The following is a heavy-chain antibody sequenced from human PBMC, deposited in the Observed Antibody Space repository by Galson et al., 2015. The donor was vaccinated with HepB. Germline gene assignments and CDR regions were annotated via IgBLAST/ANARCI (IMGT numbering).Heavy chain of an antibody. CDR2: INAGNGNT. CDR3: ARDYAWYSSGWYYFDY. CDR1: GYTFTSYA. J-gene: IGHJ4*02. Sequence: SVKVSCKASGYTFTSYAMHWVRQAPGQRLEWMGWINAGNGNTKYSQKFQGRVTITRDTSASTAYMELSSLRSEDTAVYYCARDYAWYSSGWYYFDYWGQGTLVTVSS. D-gene: IGHD6-19*01. V-gene: IGHV1-3*01.